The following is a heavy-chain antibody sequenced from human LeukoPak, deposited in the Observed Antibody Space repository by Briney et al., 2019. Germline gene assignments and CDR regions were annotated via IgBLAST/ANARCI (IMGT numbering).Heavy chain of an antibody. J-gene: IGHJ5*02. CDR1: GGTFSSYA. Sequence: ASVKVSCKASGGTFSSYAISWVRQAPGQGLEWMGGIIPIFGTANYAQKFQGRVTITTDESTSTAYMELSSLRSEDTAVYYCARGRALRKWFDPWGQGTLVTVSS. CDR2: IIPIFGTA. V-gene: IGHV1-69*05. CDR3: ARGRALRKWFDP.